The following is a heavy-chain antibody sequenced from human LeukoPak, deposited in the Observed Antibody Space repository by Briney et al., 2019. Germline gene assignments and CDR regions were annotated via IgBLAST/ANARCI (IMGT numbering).Heavy chain of an antibody. CDR2: MNPYSANT. CDR3: ARGWFGGNWFDP. V-gene: IGHV1-8*03. J-gene: IGHJ5*02. CDR1: GYTFTNYD. D-gene: IGHD3-10*01. Sequence: ASVKVSCKASGYTFTNYDIHWVRQATGQGLEWMGWMNPYSANTGYAQNFQGRITITRNTSISTAYMELSSLRSEDTAVYYCARGWFGGNWFDPWGQGTLVTVSS.